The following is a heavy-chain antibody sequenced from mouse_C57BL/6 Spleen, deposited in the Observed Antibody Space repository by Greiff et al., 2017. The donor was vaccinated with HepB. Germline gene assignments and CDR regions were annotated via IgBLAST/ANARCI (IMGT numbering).Heavy chain of an antibody. D-gene: IGHD1-1*01. Sequence: DVQLQESVAELVRPGASVKLSCTASGFNIKNTYMHWVKQRPEQGLEWIGRIDPANGNTKYAPKFQGKATITADTSSNTAYLQLSSLTSEDTAIYYCASRYYYGSSPPFDYWGQGTTLTVSS. J-gene: IGHJ2*01. CDR1: GFNIKNTY. CDR2: IDPANGNT. CDR3: ASRYYYGSSPPFDY. V-gene: IGHV14-3*01.